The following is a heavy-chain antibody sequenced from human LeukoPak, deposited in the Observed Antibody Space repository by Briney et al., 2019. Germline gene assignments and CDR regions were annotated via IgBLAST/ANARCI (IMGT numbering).Heavy chain of an antibody. D-gene: IGHD3-16*02. CDR3: ARVRDYVWGSYRYEGEGDYYYYYMDV. J-gene: IGHJ6*03. V-gene: IGHV4-34*01. Sequence: SETLSLTCAVYGGSLSGYYWSWIRQPPGKGLEWIGEINHSVSTNYNPSLKSRVTISVDTSKNQFSLKLSSVTAADTAVYYCARVRDYVWGSYRYEGEGDYYYYYMDVWGKGTTVTISS. CDR1: GGSLSGYY. CDR2: INHSVST.